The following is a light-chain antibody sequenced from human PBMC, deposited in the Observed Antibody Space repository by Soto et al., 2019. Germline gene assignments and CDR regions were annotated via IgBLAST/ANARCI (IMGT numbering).Light chain of an antibody. Sequence: DIQMPMSPSSLSASVRDRVTITCRASQSISSYLNWYQQKPGKAPKLLIYAASSLQSGVPSRFSGSGSGTDFTLTVSSLQPEDFATYFCQQSYSTPRTFGQGNKVDIK. CDR3: QQSYSTPRT. CDR1: QSISSY. V-gene: IGKV1-39*01. CDR2: AAS. J-gene: IGKJ1*01.